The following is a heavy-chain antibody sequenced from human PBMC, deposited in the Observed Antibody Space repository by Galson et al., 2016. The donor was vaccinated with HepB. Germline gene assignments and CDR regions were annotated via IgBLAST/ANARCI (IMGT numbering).Heavy chain of an antibody. CDR1: GFTFSDHY. Sequence: SLRLSCAASGFTFSDHYIDWVRQAPGKGLEWVGRSRDKAHSYSTEYAASVKGRFAISRHEAENSLFLQMNSLKTADTAVYYCDRDFYVGSCHYKDYWGRGTLVTVSS. V-gene: IGHV3-72*01. D-gene: IGHD2/OR15-2a*01. J-gene: IGHJ4*02. CDR3: DRDFYVGSCHYKDY. CDR2: SRDKAHSYST.